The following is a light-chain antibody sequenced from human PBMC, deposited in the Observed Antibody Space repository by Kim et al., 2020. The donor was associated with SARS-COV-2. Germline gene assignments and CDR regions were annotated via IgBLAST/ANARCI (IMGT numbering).Light chain of an antibody. CDR1: DIGTKR. J-gene: IGLJ1*01. Sequence: SYELTQPPSVSVAPGKTASRTCGGNDIGTKRVHWYQQRPGQAPVLVLYYNSDRPSGIPERFSGSNSGNTATLTINRVEAGDEADYYCQVWDISSDHYVFGTGTKVTVL. V-gene: IGLV3-21*04. CDR2: YNS. CDR3: QVWDISSDHYV.